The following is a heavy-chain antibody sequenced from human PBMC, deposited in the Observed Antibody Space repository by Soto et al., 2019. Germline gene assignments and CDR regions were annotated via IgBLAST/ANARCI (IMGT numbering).Heavy chain of an antibody. Sequence: PSETLSLTCTVTGGSISSSSYYWGWIRLPPGKGLEWIGRIYYSGSTYYNPYLKSRVTISVDTSKNHCSLKLSSVTAADTAVYYCARQYYYDSSGYYLDYWGQGTLVTVSS. CDR1: GGSISSSSYY. D-gene: IGHD3-22*01. CDR3: ARQYYYDSSGYYLDY. J-gene: IGHJ4*02. V-gene: IGHV4-39*01. CDR2: IYYSGST.